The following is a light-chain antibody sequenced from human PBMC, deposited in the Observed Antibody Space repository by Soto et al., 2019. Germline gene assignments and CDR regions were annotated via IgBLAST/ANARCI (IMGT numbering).Light chain of an antibody. CDR1: SSDVGSYNL. V-gene: IGLV2-14*02. CDR3: SSHTSSSTPYV. J-gene: IGLJ1*01. Sequence: QSVLTQPVSVSGSPGQSITISCTGTSSDVGSYNLVSWYQQHPGKAPKLIIYDVSSRPSGVSNRFSGSKSGNTASLTISGLQAEDEADYYCSSHTSSSTPYVFGTGTKLTVL. CDR2: DVS.